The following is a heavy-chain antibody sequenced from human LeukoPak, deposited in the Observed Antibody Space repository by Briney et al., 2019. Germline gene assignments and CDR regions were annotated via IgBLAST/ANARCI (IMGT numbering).Heavy chain of an antibody. CDR2: IYTSGST. CDR3: EIEYSSSSSFDY. J-gene: IGHJ4*02. D-gene: IGHD6-6*01. V-gene: IGHV4-61*02. CDR1: GGSISSGSYY. Sequence: PSETLSLTCTVSGGSISSGSYYWSWIRQPAGKGLEWIGRIYTSGSTNYNPSLKSRVTISVDTSKNQFSLKLSSVTAADTAVYYCEIEYSSSSSFDYWGQGTLVTVSS.